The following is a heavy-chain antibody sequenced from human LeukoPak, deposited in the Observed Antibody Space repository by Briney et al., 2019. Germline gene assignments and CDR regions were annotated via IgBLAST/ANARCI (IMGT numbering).Heavy chain of an antibody. Sequence: PGGSLRLSCAASGFTFSSYAMSWVRQAPGKGLEWVSAISGSGGSTYYADSVKGRFTISRDNSKNTLYLQMNSLRAEDTAVYYCARDPYRMLATVTTGVAFDIWGQGTMVTVSS. CDR3: ARDPYRMLATVTTGVAFDI. V-gene: IGHV3-23*01. D-gene: IGHD4-11*01. CDR2: ISGSGGST. J-gene: IGHJ3*02. CDR1: GFTFSSYA.